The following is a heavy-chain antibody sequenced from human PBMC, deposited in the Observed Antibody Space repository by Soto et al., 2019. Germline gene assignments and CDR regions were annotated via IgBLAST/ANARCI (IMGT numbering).Heavy chain of an antibody. J-gene: IGHJ1*01. Sequence: GGSLRLSCVGSGFIFSNNGMHWVRQTPGKGLEWVAFMSYDGSDTFYADSVKGRFTISRDSSKNTLFLHTSNLRAEDTAMYYCTIVRLADSALEHWVQGTMVTVSS. CDR2: MSYDGSDT. D-gene: IGHD3-10*02. CDR3: TIVRLADSALEH. CDR1: GFIFSNNG. V-gene: IGHV3-30*02.